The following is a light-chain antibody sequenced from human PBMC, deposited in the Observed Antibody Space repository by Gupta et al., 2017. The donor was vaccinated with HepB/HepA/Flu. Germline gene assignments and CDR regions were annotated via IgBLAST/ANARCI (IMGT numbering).Light chain of an antibody. CDR1: SGHSSYI. CDR2: LEGSGSY. CDR3: ETWDSKV. J-gene: IGLJ2*01. Sequence: QPVLTQSSSASVCLRPSVKPTCTLSSGHSSYIIEWHQQQPGKAPRYLMKLEGSGSYNKGSGVPDRFSGSSSGADRYLTISNLQSEDEADYYCETWDSKVFGGGTKLTVL. V-gene: IGLV4-60*03.